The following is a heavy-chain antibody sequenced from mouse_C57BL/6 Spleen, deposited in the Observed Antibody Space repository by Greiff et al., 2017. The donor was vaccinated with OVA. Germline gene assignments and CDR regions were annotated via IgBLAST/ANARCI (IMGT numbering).Heavy chain of an antibody. J-gene: IGHJ2*01. CDR3: VRHGLYFDY. V-gene: IGHV10-1*01. CDR1: GFSFNTYA. CDR2: IRSKSNNYAT. Sequence: EVKVEESGGGLVQPKGSLKLSCAASGFSFNTYAMNWVRQAPGKGLEWVARIRSKSNNYATYYADSVKDRFTISRDDSESMLYLQMNNLKTEDTAMYYCVRHGLYFDYWGQGTTLTVSS.